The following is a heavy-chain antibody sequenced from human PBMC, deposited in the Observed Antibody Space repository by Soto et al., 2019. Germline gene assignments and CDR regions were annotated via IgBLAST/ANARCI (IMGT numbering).Heavy chain of an antibody. V-gene: IGHV1-58*02. CDR2: IVVGNGNT. Sequence: GASVKVSCKASGFTFTSSAIQWVRQARGQRLEWIGWIVVGNGNTNYAQKFQKRVTITRDMSTSTTYMELSSLRSEDTAVYYCATADSSFDRSGSIPYGVDVWGRGTTVTVSS. CDR1: GFTFTSSA. J-gene: IGHJ6*02. D-gene: IGHD3-22*01. CDR3: ATADSSFDRSGSIPYGVDV.